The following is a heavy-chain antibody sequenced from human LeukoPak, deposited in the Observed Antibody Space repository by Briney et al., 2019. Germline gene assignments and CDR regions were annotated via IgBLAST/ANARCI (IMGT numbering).Heavy chain of an antibody. Sequence: ASAKVSCKASGGTFSSYAISWVRRAPGQGLEWMGRIIPILGIANYAQKFQGRVTITADKSTSTAYMELSSLRSEDTAVYYCARDVDTANDYWGQGTLVTVSS. CDR3: ARDVDTANDY. J-gene: IGHJ4*02. CDR1: GGTFSSYA. CDR2: IIPILGIA. V-gene: IGHV1-69*04. D-gene: IGHD5-18*01.